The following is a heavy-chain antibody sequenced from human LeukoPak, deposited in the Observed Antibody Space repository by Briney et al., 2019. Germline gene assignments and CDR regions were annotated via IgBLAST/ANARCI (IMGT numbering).Heavy chain of an antibody. J-gene: IGHJ4*02. V-gene: IGHV3-33*08. D-gene: IGHD1-1*01. CDR1: GFALSSHW. CDR2: IWYNGSKK. Sequence: GGSLRLSCAASGFALSSHWMTWVRQAPGRGLEWVAVIWYNGSKKHYADSVKGRFTISRDNSKNTLYLQMNSLRAEDTAVYYCARDWNHYFDYWGQGTLVTVSS. CDR3: ARDWNHYFDY.